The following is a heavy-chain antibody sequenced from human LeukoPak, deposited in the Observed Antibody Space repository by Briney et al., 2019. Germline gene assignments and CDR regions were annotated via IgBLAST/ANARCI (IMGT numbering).Heavy chain of an antibody. Sequence: PSETLSLTCAIYGGSFSGYYWSWIRQPPGKGLEWIGEINHSGSTNYNPSLKSRVTISVDTSKNQISLKVSSVTAADTAVYYCARDVAYCGGDCYTDAFDIWGQGTMVTVSS. J-gene: IGHJ3*02. CDR2: INHSGST. D-gene: IGHD2-21*02. V-gene: IGHV4-34*01. CDR3: ARDVAYCGGDCYTDAFDI. CDR1: GGSFSGYY.